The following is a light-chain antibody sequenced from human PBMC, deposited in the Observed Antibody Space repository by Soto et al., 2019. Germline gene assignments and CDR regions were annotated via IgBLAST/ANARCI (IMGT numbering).Light chain of an antibody. CDR2: DAS. CDR1: QDVNNH. V-gene: IGKV3-11*01. CDR3: QQRTRWPPT. J-gene: IGKJ5*01. Sequence: EIVLTQSPATLSLSPGEGATLSCKASQDVNNHLVWYQQKSGQAPRLLIYDASNRATDIPARFSGRGSGTDFTLTISSLEPEDFAVYYCQQRTRWPPTFGQGTRLDIK.